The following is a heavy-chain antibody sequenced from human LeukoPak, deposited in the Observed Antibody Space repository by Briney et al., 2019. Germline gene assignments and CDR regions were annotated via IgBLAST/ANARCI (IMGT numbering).Heavy chain of an antibody. D-gene: IGHD2/OR15-2a*01. CDR1: GGSITNLY. CDR2: IYDSGST. J-gene: IGHJ6*02. CDR3: AKGGSTNFYYGDV. V-gene: IGHV4-59*01. Sequence: SETLSLTCSVSGGSITNLYWTWIRQPPGKGLEWIGDIYDSGSTRYNTSPESRGTISVDAAKNQFSQKLSSVPAADTAVHYCAKGGSTNFYYGDVWGQGTTVTVSS.